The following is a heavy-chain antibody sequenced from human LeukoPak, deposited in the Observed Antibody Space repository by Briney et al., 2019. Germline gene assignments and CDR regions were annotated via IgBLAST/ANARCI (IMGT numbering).Heavy chain of an antibody. Sequence: ASVKVSCKASGYTFTGYFMHWVRQAPGQGLEWMGWINTNTGSPTYAQGFTGRFVFSLDTSVSTAYLQISSLKAEDTAVYYCARFRGYSYAPFDYWGQGTLVTVSS. V-gene: IGHV7-4-1*02. CDR2: INTNTGSP. J-gene: IGHJ4*02. D-gene: IGHD5-18*01. CDR1: GYTFTGYF. CDR3: ARFRGYSYAPFDY.